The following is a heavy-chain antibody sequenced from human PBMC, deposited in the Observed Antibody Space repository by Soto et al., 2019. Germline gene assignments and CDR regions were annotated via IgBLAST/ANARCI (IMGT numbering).Heavy chain of an antibody. Sequence: QVQLVQSGPEVKKPGASVKVSCKTSGYTFTSYGIARVRQAPGQGLEWMGWISTYKGNTNYAQKFQGRVTMTPDTSTSTAYMELRSLRSDATAVYYCATRSPAFDYWGQGTLVTVSS. J-gene: IGHJ4*02. V-gene: IGHV1-18*01. CDR3: ATRSPAFDY. CDR1: GYTFTSYG. CDR2: ISTYKGNT.